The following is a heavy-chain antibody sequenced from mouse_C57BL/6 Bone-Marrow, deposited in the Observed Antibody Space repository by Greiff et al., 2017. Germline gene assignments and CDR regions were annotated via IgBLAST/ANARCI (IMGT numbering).Heavy chain of an antibody. D-gene: IGHD2-2*01. Sequence: VQLQQSGPELVKPGASVKISCKASGYAFSSSWMNWVKQRPGKGLEWVGRIYPGDGDTNYNGKFKGKATLTADKSSSTAYMQLSSLTSEDSAVYFCARGGDDAWFAYWGQGTLVTVSA. CDR3: ARGGDDAWFAY. J-gene: IGHJ3*01. CDR2: IYPGDGDT. CDR1: GYAFSSSW. V-gene: IGHV1-82*01.